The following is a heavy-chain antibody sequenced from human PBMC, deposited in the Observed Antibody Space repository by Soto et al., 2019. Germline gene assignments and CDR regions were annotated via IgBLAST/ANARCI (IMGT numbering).Heavy chain of an antibody. V-gene: IGHV3-23*01. CDR3: AKDGMTTVTAGAFDI. J-gene: IGHJ3*02. CDR2: ISGSGGST. CDR1: GFTFSSYA. Sequence: VGSLGFSCADSGFTFSSYAMSWVRQAPGKGLEWVSAISGSGGSTYYADSVKGRFTISRDNSKNTLYLQMNSLRAEDTAVYYCAKDGMTTVTAGAFDIWGQGTMVTVSS. D-gene: IGHD4-17*01.